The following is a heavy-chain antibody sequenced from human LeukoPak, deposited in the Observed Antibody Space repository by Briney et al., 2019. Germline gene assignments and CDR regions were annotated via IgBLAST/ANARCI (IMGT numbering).Heavy chain of an antibody. V-gene: IGHV1-69*13. J-gene: IGHJ4*02. CDR1: GGTFSSYA. CDR3: ARGRTATRQTDFDY. Sequence: SVMVSCKASGGTFSSYAISWVRQAPGQGLEWMGGIIPIFGTANYAQKFQGRVTITADESTSTAYMELSSLRSEDTAVYYCARGRTATRQTDFDYWGQGTLVTVSS. D-gene: IGHD5-18*01. CDR2: IIPIFGTA.